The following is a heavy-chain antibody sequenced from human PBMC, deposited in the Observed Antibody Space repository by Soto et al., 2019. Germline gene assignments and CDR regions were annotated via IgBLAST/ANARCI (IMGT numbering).Heavy chain of an antibody. J-gene: IGHJ4*02. D-gene: IGHD3-10*01. CDR1: GFTFSSYA. CDR3: AKESITLVRGITVFDY. CDR2: ISGSGGTT. Sequence: EVQLLESGGGLVQPGGSLRLSCAASGFTFSSYAMSWVRQAPGKGLEWVSSISGSGGTTYYADSVKGRFTISRDNSKNMLYLQMNSLRAEDTAVYFCAKESITLVRGITVFDYWGQGTLVTVSS. V-gene: IGHV3-23*01.